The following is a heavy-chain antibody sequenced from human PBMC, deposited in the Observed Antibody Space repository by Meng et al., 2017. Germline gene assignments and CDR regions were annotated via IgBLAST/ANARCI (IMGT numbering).Heavy chain of an antibody. J-gene: IGHJ6*02. CDR2: INSDGSST. Sequence: GESLKISCAASGFTFSSYWMHWVRQAPGKGLVWVSCINSDGSSTSYADSVKGRFTISRDNAKNTLYLQMNSLRAEDTAVYYCARDWNPWIQLWTTYYYYGMDVWGQGTTVTVSS. V-gene: IGHV3-74*01. D-gene: IGHD5-18*01. CDR1: GFTFSSYW. CDR3: ARDWNPWIQLWTTYYYYGMDV.